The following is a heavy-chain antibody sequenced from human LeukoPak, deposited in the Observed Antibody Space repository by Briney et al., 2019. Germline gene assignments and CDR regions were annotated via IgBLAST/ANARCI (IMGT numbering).Heavy chain of an antibody. CDR3: ARGATYYDYVWGSYRCDY. Sequence: PGGSLRLSCAASGFTFSSYGMHWVRQAPGKGLEWVALISYDGSNKYYADSVKGRFTISRDNSKNTLYLQMNSLRAEDTAVYYCARGATYYDYVWGSYRCDYWGQGTLVTASS. D-gene: IGHD3-16*02. V-gene: IGHV3-30*03. J-gene: IGHJ4*02. CDR2: ISYDGSNK. CDR1: GFTFSSYG.